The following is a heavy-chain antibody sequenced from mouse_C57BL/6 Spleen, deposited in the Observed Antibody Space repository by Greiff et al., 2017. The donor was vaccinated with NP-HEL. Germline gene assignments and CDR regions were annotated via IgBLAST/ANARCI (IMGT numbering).Heavy chain of an antibody. Sequence: QVQLQQPGAELVMPGASVKLSCKAPGYTFTSYWMHWVKQRPGQGLEWIGEIDPSDSYTNYNQKFKGKSTLTVDKSSSTAYMQLSSLTSEDSAVYYCARAGSYFDYWGQGTTLTVSS. J-gene: IGHJ2*01. CDR1: GYTFTSYW. D-gene: IGHD3-3*01. CDR2: IDPSDSYT. V-gene: IGHV1-69*01. CDR3: ARAGSYFDY.